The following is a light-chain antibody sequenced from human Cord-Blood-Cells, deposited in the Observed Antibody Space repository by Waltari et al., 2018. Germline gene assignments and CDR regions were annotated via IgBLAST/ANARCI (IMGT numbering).Light chain of an antibody. V-gene: IGLV2-23*01. J-gene: IGLJ3*02. CDR2: EGS. Sequence: QSALTQPAPVSGSPGQSITISCPGTSSDVGSYNLVPWYQQHPGKAPKLMIYEGSKRPSGVSNRFSGSKSGNTASLTISGLQAEDEADYYCCSYAGSSTLVFGGGTKLTVL. CDR3: CSYAGSSTLV. CDR1: SSDVGSYNL.